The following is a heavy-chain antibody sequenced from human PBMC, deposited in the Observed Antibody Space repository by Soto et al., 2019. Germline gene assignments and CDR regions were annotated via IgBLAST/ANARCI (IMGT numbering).Heavy chain of an antibody. Sequence: ASVKVSCKASGYTFTGYYMHWVRQAPGQGLEWMGWINPNSGGTNYAQKFQGRVTMTRDTSISTAYMELSRLRSDDTAVYYCARAAAGPIVVVPAALIWGQGKMVTVSS. J-gene: IGHJ3*02. CDR2: INPNSGGT. D-gene: IGHD2-2*01. V-gene: IGHV1-2*02. CDR1: GYTFTGYY. CDR3: ARAAAGPIVVVPAALI.